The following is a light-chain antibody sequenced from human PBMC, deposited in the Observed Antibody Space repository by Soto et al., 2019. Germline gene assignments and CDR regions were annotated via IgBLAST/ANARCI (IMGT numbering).Light chain of an antibody. CDR1: QTANIY. J-gene: IGKJ1*01. V-gene: IGKV1-39*01. CDR2: AAS. Sequence: DLQLTQSPSSLSASLGDRVTITCRASQTANIYLNWYQQKPGKAPELLIYAASSLQSGVPSRFSGSGSGTDFTPTISSLQFEDFATYYCQQSYSGPPTFGQGTKGEIK. CDR3: QQSYSGPPT.